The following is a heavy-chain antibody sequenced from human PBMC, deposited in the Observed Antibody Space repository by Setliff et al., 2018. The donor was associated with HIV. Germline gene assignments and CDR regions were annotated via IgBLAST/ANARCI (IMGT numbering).Heavy chain of an antibody. CDR2: IFTIGST. CDR1: GGSISSGSYY. J-gene: IGHJ4*02. V-gene: IGHV4-61*09. CDR3: ASSLFGGAKTYFDY. Sequence: SETLSLTCTVSGGSISSGSYYWSWIRQPAGKGLEWIGHIFTIGSTNYNPSLKSRVTISVDTSKNQFSLKLSSVTAADTAVYYCASSLFGGAKTYFDYWGQGTLVTVSS. D-gene: IGHD3-16*01.